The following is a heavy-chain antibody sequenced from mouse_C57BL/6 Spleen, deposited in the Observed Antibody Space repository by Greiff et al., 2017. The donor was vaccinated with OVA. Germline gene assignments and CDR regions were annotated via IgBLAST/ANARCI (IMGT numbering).Heavy chain of an antibody. CDR3: ARSDSSGYGAWFAY. D-gene: IGHD3-2*02. CDR1: GYTFTDYY. J-gene: IGHJ3*01. Sequence: VKLQQSGAELVRPGASVKLSCKASGYTFTDYYINWVKQRPGQGLEWIARLYPGSGNTYYNEKFKGKATLTAEKSSSTAYMQLSSLTSEDSAVYFCARSDSSGYGAWFAYWGQGTLVTVSA. V-gene: IGHV1-76*01. CDR2: LYPGSGNT.